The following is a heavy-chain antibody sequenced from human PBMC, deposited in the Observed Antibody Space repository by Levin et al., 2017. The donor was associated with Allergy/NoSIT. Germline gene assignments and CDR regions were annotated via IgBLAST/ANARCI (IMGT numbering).Heavy chain of an antibody. V-gene: IGHV1-18*01. D-gene: IGHD3-16*01. Sequence: ASVKVSCKASGYTFGSYGISWVRQAPGQGLEWLGWISAHNGKTNYAQIESLQGRVTMTTDTSTSTAYMELRSLRSDDSALYYCARDFAWESTSNGWDALPTGGDYAMDVWGQGTTVTVSS. CDR3: ARDFAWESTSNGWDALPTGGDYAMDV. CDR2: ISAHNGKT. CDR1: GYTFGSYG. J-gene: IGHJ6*02.